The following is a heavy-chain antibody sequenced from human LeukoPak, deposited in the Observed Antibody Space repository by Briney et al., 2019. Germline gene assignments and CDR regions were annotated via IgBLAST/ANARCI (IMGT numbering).Heavy chain of an antibody. CDR1: GFTVSSNH. D-gene: IGHD1-26*01. Sequence: GSLRLSCAASGFTVSSNHMSWVRQAPGKGLEWVSIIYSGYGTYYADSVKGRFTISRDNSKNTLYLQMNSLRAEDTAVYYCAKGGRGDAFDIWGQGTLVTVSS. CDR3: AKGGRGDAFDI. CDR2: IYSGYGT. V-gene: IGHV3-53*01. J-gene: IGHJ3*02.